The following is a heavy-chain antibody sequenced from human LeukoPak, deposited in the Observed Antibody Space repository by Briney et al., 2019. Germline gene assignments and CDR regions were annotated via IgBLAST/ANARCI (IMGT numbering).Heavy chain of an antibody. CDR3: ARVSVRCSSTSCYLASWFDP. Sequence: GASVKVSCKASGYTFTSYGISWVRQAPGQGLEWMGWISAYNGNTNYAQKLQGRVTMTTHTSTSTAYMELRSLRSDDTAVYYCARVSVRCSSTSCYLASWFDPWGQGTLVTVSS. V-gene: IGHV1-18*01. CDR1: GYTFTSYG. D-gene: IGHD2-2*01. CDR2: ISAYNGNT. J-gene: IGHJ5*02.